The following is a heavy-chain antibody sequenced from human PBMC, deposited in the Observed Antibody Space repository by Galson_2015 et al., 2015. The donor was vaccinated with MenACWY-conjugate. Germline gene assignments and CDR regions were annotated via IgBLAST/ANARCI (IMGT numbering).Heavy chain of an antibody. CDR1: GFTFSSCS. CDR2: ISSSSSTI. Sequence: SLRLSCAASGFTFSSCSMNWVRQAPGKGLEWVSYISSSSSTIYYADSVKGRFTISRDNAKNSLYLQMNSLRAEDTAVYYCARDPSPHAAAPTYYFDYWGQGTLVTVSS. CDR3: ARDPSPHAAAPTYYFDY. J-gene: IGHJ4*02. V-gene: IGHV3-48*04. D-gene: IGHD2-2*01.